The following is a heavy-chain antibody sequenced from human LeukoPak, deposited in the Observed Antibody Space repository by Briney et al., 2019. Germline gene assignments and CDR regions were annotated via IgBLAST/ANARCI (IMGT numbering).Heavy chain of an antibody. J-gene: IGHJ4*02. Sequence: ASVKVSCKTSGYTFTSYGISWVRQAPGQGLEWMGWISTYSDHTNYAQKLQGRVTMTTHTSTSTAYMELRSLRSDDTAVYYCARDVGYSEIDYWGQGTLVTVSS. CDR2: ISTYSDHT. CDR3: ARDVGYSEIDY. CDR1: GYTFTSYG. D-gene: IGHD5-18*01. V-gene: IGHV1-18*01.